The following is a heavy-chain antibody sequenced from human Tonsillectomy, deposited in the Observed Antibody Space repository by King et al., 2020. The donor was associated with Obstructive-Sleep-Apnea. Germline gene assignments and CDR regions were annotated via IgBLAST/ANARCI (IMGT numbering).Heavy chain of an antibody. V-gene: IGHV4-34*01. D-gene: IGHD2-15*01. J-gene: IGHJ4*02. CDR3: ARVLGAAGPDFYFDY. CDR2: ITHSGST. CDR1: GGSFSTYY. Sequence: VQLQQWGAGLLKPSETLSLTCAVYGGSFSTYYWSWIRQSPGKGLEWMGEITHSGSTNYNPSLKVRGTLSVDTSRNQFSLHPHPVTAADTAVYYCARVLGAAGPDFYFDYWGQGHLVTVSA.